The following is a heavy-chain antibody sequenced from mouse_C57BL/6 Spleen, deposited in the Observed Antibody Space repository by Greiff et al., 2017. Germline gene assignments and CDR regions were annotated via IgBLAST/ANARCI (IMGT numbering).Heavy chain of an antibody. Sequence: VQLVESGPGLVAPSQTLSITCTVSGYSLTSYCVDWVRQPPGQGLEWLGVIWGGGSTNYNSALKARLRISKDNSKGQVYIKMNSLETEDTDMYYCAKHTPRGAMDYWGKGTSVTVSS. V-gene: IGHV2-9*01. CDR3: AKHTPRGAMDY. CDR2: IWGGGST. J-gene: IGHJ4*01. CDR1: GYSLTSYC.